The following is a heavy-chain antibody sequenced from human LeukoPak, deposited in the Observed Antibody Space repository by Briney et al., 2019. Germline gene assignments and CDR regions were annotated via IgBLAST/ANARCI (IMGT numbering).Heavy chain of an antibody. CDR3: ARPLRYDCSGDFDY. D-gene: IGHD3-22*01. CDR1: GYTFTGYF. CDR2: INPNSGGT. J-gene: IGHJ4*02. Sequence: ASVKVSCKASGYTFTGYFMHWVRQAPGQGLEWMGWINPNSGGTNYAQKFQGRVTMTRDTSISTAYMELSRLRSDDTAVYYCARPLRYDCSGDFDYWGQGTLVTVSS. V-gene: IGHV1-2*02.